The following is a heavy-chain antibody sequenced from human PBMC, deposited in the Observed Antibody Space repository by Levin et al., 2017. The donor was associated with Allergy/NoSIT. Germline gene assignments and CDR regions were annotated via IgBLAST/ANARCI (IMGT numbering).Heavy chain of an antibody. J-gene: IGHJ3*02. CDR1: GGTFSSYA. CDR3: ASGSRSIKDGYNAPDAFDI. D-gene: IGHD5-24*01. Sequence: SVKVSCKASGGTFSSYAISWVRQAPGQGLEWMGGIIPIFGTANYAQKFQGRVTITADESTSTAYMELSSLRSEDTAVYYCASGSRSIKDGYNAPDAFDIWGQGTMVTVSS. V-gene: IGHV1-69*13. CDR2: IIPIFGTA.